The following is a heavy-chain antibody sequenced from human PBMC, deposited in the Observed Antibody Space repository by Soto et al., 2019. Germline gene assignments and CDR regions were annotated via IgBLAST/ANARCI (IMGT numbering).Heavy chain of an antibody. J-gene: IGHJ4*02. V-gene: IGHV4-31*03. CDR2: IYYSGST. CDR1: GGSISSGGYY. D-gene: IGHD3-3*01. Sequence: SETLSLTCTVSGGSISSGGYYWSWIRQHPGKGLEWIGYIYYSGSTYYNPSLKSRVTISVDTSKNQFSLKLSSVTAADTATYYCAHRVLRTVFGLVTTTAIYFDFWGQGTPVNVSS. CDR3: AHRVLRTVFGLVTTTAIYFDF.